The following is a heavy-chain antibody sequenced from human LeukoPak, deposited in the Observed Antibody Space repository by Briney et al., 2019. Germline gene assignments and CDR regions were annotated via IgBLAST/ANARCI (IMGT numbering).Heavy chain of an antibody. CDR2: ISYDGSNK. CDR1: GFTFSSYA. Sequence: GGSLRLSCAASGFTFSSYAMHWVRQAPGKGLEWVAVISYDGSNKYYADSVKGRFTISRDNSKNTLYLQMNSLRAEDTAVYYCARDDLMLDAFDIWGQGTMVTVSS. CDR3: ARDDLMLDAFDI. D-gene: IGHD3-10*02. J-gene: IGHJ3*02. V-gene: IGHV3-30*04.